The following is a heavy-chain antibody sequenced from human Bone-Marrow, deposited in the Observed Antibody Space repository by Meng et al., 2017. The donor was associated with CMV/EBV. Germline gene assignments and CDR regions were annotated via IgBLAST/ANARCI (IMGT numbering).Heavy chain of an antibody. CDR2: IWYDGSNK. CDR1: GFTFSSYG. J-gene: IGHJ6*02. V-gene: IGHV3-33*01. CDR3: ARDQVIWGATPALDYYYGMDV. D-gene: IGHD1-26*01. Sequence: GESLKISCAASGFTFSSYGMHWVRQAPGKGLEWVAVIWYDGSNKYYADSVKGRFTISRDNSKNTLYLQMNSLRAEDTAVYYCARDQVIWGATPALDYYYGMDVWGQGTTVTFSS.